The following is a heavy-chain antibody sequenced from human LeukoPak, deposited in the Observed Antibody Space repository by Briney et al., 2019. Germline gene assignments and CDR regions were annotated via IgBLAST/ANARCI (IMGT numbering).Heavy chain of an antibody. CDR3: AKDPYSSGLETTLDY. CDR2: TSYDGSNK. V-gene: IGHV3-30-3*01. CDR1: GFTFSTYT. J-gene: IGHJ4*02. Sequence: PGRSLRLSCAASGFTFSTYTMHWVRQAPGKGLEWVAVTSYDGSNKYYADSVKGRFTISRDNSKNTLYLQMNSLRAEDTAVYYCAKDPYSSGLETTLDYWGQGTLVTVSS. D-gene: IGHD6-19*01.